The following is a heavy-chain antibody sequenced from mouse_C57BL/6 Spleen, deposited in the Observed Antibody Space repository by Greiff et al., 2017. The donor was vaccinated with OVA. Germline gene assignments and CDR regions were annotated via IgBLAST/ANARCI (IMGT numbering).Heavy chain of an antibody. Sequence: QVQLQQPGAELVRPGSSVKLSCKASGYTFTSYWMHWVKQRPIQGLEWIGNIDPSDSETHYNQKFKDKATLTVEKSYSTAYMQLSSLTSEDSAVYYGTRSYYYGSSWYFEVWGTGTAVTVSS. V-gene: IGHV1-52*01. CDR3: TRSYYYGSSWYFEV. D-gene: IGHD1-1*01. J-gene: IGHJ1*03. CDR1: GYTFTSYW. CDR2: IDPSDSET.